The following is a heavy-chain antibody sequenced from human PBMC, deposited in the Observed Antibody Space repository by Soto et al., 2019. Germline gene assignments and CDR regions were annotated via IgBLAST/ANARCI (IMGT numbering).Heavy chain of an antibody. D-gene: IGHD3-3*01. V-gene: IGHV1-46*03. J-gene: IGHJ6*03. Sequence: ASVKVSCTASGDTFTSYYMHWVRQAPGQGLEWKGIINPSGGSTSYAQKFQGRVTMTRDTSTSTVYMELSSLRSEDTAVYYCARGSRSDFWSGYGPPYLTYYYYMDVWGKGTTVTVSS. CDR2: INPSGGST. CDR1: GDTFTSYY. CDR3: ARGSRSDFWSGYGPPYLTYYYYMDV.